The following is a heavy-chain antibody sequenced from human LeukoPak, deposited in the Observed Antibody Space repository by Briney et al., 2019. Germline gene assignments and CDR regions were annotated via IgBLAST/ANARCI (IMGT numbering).Heavy chain of an antibody. D-gene: IGHD4-23*01. CDR1: GFNVSSNY. CDR3: ARVGNNNRYGMDV. CDR2: IYRGGST. J-gene: IGHJ6*02. Sequence: GGSLRLSCAAPGFNVSSNYMSWVRQAPGKGLEWVSVIYRGGSTYYAGSVKGRFIISRDNSKNTLYLQMNSLRAEDTGAYYCARVGNNNRYGMDVWGQGTTVIVSS. V-gene: IGHV3-66*01.